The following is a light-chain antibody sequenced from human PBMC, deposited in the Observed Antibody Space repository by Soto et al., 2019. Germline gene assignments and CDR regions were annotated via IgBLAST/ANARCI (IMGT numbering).Light chain of an antibody. CDR2: AAS. J-gene: IGKJ1*01. CDR3: QHYDTYLAT. V-gene: IGKV1-27*01. Sequence: DNPVTQSPSSLSACVGDRVTINCRARQGTSNYLAWYQQKPGKVPKPLIYAASTLQSGVPSRFSGSGSGTEFTLTISGLQPDDFATYYCQHYDTYLATFGLGTKVDIK. CDR1: QGTSNY.